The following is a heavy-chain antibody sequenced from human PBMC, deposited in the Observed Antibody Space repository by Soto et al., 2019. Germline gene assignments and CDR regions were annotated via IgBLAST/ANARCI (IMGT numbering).Heavy chain of an antibody. CDR3: ATRDGYNLDAFDI. V-gene: IGHV3-30-3*01. J-gene: IGHJ3*02. CDR1: GFTFSSYA. D-gene: IGHD5-12*01. Sequence: QVQLVESGGGVVQPGRSLRLSCAVSGFTFSSYAMHWVRQAPGKGLEWVAVISYDGSNKYYADSVKGRFTISRDNSKNTLYLQMNSLRAEDTAVYYCATRDGYNLDAFDIWGQGTMVTVSS. CDR2: ISYDGSNK.